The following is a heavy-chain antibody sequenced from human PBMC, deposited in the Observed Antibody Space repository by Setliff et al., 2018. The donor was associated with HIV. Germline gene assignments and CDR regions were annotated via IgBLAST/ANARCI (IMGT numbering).Heavy chain of an antibody. CDR1: GYTLTNYG. V-gene: IGHV1-18*01. CDR2: ISADNGDT. CDR3: ARVIDYGVLYWSYYMDV. J-gene: IGHJ6*03. D-gene: IGHD4-17*01. Sequence: ASVKVSCKASGYTLTNYGISWVRQAPGQGLEWMGWISADNGDTNYPQKLQCRVTMTTDTSTSTAYMELRSLRSDDTAVYYCARVIDYGVLYWSYYMDVWGKGTTVTVSS.